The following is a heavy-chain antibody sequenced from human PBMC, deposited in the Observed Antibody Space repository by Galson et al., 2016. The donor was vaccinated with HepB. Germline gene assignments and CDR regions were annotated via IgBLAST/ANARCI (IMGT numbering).Heavy chain of an antibody. V-gene: IGHV4-31*03. D-gene: IGHD2-15*01. Sequence: TLSLTCTVSGGSISSRGYYWSWIRQHPGKGLEWIGYIYYSGGTYYNPSLQSRLTISLDTSKNHFSLKLDSVTAADTAVYYCAGYEVVSFDYWGQGTPVTVSS. CDR2: IYYSGGT. CDR1: GGSISSRGYY. CDR3: AGYEVVSFDY. J-gene: IGHJ4*02.